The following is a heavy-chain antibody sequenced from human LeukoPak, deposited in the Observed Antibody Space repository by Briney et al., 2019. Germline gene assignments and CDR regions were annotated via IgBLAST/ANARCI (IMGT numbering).Heavy chain of an antibody. CDR1: GGSISSGGYY. D-gene: IGHD3-3*01. Sequence: SQTLSLTCIVSGGSISSGGYYWPWIRQPPGKGLEWIGYMSQTGSTYYNPSLKSRVTISVDTSKSQFSLKLTSVTAADTAVYYCARDWSGPYYFDHWGQGILVTVSS. CDR3: ARDWSGPYYFDH. CDR2: MSQTGST. J-gene: IGHJ4*01. V-gene: IGHV4-31*03.